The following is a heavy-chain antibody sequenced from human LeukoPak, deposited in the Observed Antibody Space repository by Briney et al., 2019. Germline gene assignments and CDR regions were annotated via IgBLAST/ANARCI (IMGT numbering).Heavy chain of an antibody. CDR2: IYSSETT. CDR1: GDSIDSYY. Sequence: SETLSLTCTVSGDSIDSYYWSWIRQPPGKGLEWIGYIYSSETTEYKPSLKSRVTISADTSKNQFSLKLTSVTAADTAIYYCARRNDFDIWGQGTMVTVSS. V-gene: IGHV4-4*08. J-gene: IGHJ3*02. CDR3: ARRNDFDI.